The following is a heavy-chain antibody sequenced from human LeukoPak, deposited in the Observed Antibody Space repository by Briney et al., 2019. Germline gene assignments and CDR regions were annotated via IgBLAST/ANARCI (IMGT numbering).Heavy chain of an antibody. D-gene: IGHD1-26*01. CDR2: ISGSGAST. CDR3: AKDVGKWESLHFFDY. CDR1: GFTFSTNA. J-gene: IGHJ4*02. V-gene: IGHV3-23*01. Sequence: GSLIHSCLTSGFTFSTNAMSWVRQAPGKGLEWISGISGSGASTYYADSVTGRFTISRDNSRNTLYLQMNSLRGDDTAVYYCAKDVGKWESLHFFDYWGQGTLVTVSS.